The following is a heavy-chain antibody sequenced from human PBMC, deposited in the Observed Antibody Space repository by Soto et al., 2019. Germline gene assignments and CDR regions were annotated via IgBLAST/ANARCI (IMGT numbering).Heavy chain of an antibody. D-gene: IGHD6-13*01. CDR3: EREAAAGTLDN. CDR2: ISAYNGNT. V-gene: IGHV1-18*01. J-gene: IGHJ4*01. Sequence: QVQLVQSGAEVNKPGASVKVSCKASGYTFTSYGISWVRQAPGQGLEWMGWISAYNGNTNYAPKLQGRVTKTTDTSTSTAYMELRRLRSDDTAVEYWEREAAAGTLDNCGQGTLVTVSS. CDR1: GYTFTSYG.